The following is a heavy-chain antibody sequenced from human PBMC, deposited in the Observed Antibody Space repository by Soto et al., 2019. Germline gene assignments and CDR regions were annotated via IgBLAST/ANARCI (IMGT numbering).Heavy chain of an antibody. D-gene: IGHD2-2*01. CDR3: ARDPYCSSTSCYRAYDYYYYRRDV. J-gene: IGHJ6*02. CDR2: ISAYNGNT. V-gene: IGHV1-18*04. Sequence: ASVMVSCKASGYTFTSYGISWVRQAPGQGLEWMGWISAYNGNTNYAQKLQGRVTMTTDTSTSTAYMELRSLRSDDTAVYYCARDPYCSSTSCYRAYDYYYYRRDVWGQGTTGTVS. CDR1: GYTFTSYG.